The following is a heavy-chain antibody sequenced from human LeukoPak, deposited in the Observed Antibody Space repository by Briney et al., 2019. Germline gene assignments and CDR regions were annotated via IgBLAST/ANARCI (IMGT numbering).Heavy chain of an antibody. V-gene: IGHV3-20*01. J-gene: IGHJ5*02. CDR1: GFTFDDYG. CDR3: ARGRGSSWLNNWFDP. D-gene: IGHD6-13*01. Sequence: GGSLRLSCAASGFTFDDYGMSWVRQAPGKGLEWVSGINWNGGSTGYADSVKGRFTISRDNAKNSLYLQMNSLRAEDTALYHCARGRGSSWLNNWFDPWGQGTLVTVLS. CDR2: INWNGGST.